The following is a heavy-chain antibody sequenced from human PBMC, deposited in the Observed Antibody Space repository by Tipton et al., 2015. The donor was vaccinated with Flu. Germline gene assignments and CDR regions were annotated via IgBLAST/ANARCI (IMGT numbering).Heavy chain of an antibody. Sequence: TLSLTCAVSGDSISSDYYWGWVRQPPGKGLEWIGTIYHSGSTYYNPSLKSRLTMSVDTSKNQFSLKLSSVTAADTAVYYCARHTGDSVRGVIDYWGQGTLVTVSS. J-gene: IGHJ4*02. CDR1: GDSISSDYY. V-gene: IGHV4-38-2*01. CDR3: ARHTGDSVRGVIDY. CDR2: IYHSGST. D-gene: IGHD3-10*02.